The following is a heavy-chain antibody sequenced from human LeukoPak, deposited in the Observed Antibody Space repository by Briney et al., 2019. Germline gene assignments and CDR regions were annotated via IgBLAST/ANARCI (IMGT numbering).Heavy chain of an antibody. J-gene: IGHJ3*02. CDR1: GYIFTDYY. CDR2: VNPNSSGT. D-gene: IGHD4-17*01. CDR3: ARTGGPDYGDPHDAFYI. Sequence: EASVKVSCKASGYIFTDYYIHWVRQAPGQGLEWMGRVNPNSSGTNSAQKFQRKGTMTMEVSISTAYMELSRLRSDDTAVYYCARTGGPDYGDPHDAFYIWGQGTMVTVSS. V-gene: IGHV1-2*06.